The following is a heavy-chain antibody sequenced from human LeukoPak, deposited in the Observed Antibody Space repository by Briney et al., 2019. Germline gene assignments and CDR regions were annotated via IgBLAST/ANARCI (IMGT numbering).Heavy chain of an antibody. D-gene: IGHD5-18*01. CDR2: IDHSGST. J-gene: IGHJ4*02. Sequence: SETLSLTCAVYGGSFSGYYWSWIRQPPGKGLEWIGEIDHSGSTNYSPSLKSRVTISVDTSKNQFSLKLSSVTAADTAIYYCARPRTTMVFRSRGYYYDYWGQGTLVTVSA. CDR3: ARPRTTMVFRSRGYYYDY. CDR1: GGSFSGYY. V-gene: IGHV4-34*01.